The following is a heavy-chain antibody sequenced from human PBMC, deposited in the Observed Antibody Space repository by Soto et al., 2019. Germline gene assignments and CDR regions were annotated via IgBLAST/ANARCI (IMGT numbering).Heavy chain of an antibody. CDR2: INAGNGNT. CDR1: GYTFTSYA. V-gene: IGHV1-3*01. J-gene: IGHJ4*02. CDR3: ARGAEWELLPFDY. D-gene: IGHD1-26*01. Sequence: QVQLVQSGAEVKKPGASVKVSCKASGYTFTSYAMHWVRQAPGQRLEWMGWINAGNGNTKYSQKFQGRVXSTXDXFASTAYMELSSLRSEDTAVYYCARGAEWELLPFDYWGQGTLVTVSS.